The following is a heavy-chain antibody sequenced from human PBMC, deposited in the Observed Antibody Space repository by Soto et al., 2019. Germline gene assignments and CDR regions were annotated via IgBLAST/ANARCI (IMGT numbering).Heavy chain of an antibody. D-gene: IGHD3-3*01. CDR3: ATGVIWIGYFTVDS. CDR1: GYTLSGYS. Sequence: ASVKVSCKASGYTLSGYSITWVRQAPGQGLEWMGRISGYNGNTNYARTLRDRLTLTTDTSTSTAYMELRSLTSDDTAVYCCATGVIWIGYFTVDSWGQGTRVTVSS. V-gene: IGHV1-18*04. CDR2: ISGYNGNT. J-gene: IGHJ4*02.